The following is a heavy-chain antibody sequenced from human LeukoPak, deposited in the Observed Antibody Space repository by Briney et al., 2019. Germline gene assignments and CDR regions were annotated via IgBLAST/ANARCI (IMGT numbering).Heavy chain of an antibody. J-gene: IGHJ4*02. V-gene: IGHV4-31*03. Sequence: PSQTLSLTCTVSGGSISSGGCYWSWIRHHPGKGLEWIGYIYYSGSTYYNPSLKSRVTILVDTSKNQFSLKLSSVTAADTAVYYCAMAFCGGDCYSRLYYFDYWGQGTLVTVSS. CDR3: AMAFCGGDCYSRLYYFDY. D-gene: IGHD2-21*02. CDR2: IYYSGST. CDR1: GGSISSGGCY.